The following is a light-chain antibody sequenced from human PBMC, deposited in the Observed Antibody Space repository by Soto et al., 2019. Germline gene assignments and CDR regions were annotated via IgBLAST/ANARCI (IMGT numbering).Light chain of an antibody. CDR1: QDISSY. J-gene: IGKJ1*01. V-gene: IGKV1-9*01. CDR3: QQLNSFPQT. CDR2: AAS. Sequence: DIQLTQSPSFLSASVGDRVTITCRASQDISSYLAWYQQKPGKAPKLLIYAASTLQSGVPSRFTGSGFGTEFTLTISSLQPEDFATYYCQQLNSFPQTFGQGTTVEIK.